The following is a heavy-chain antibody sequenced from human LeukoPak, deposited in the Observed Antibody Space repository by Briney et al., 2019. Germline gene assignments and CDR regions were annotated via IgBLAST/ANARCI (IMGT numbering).Heavy chain of an antibody. D-gene: IGHD2-2*01. Sequence: AGGSLRLSCTASGFAFDEHGMSWVRQVPGKGLEWVSGINWRGGSTGYADPLRGRFTISRDNAKHSMYLQMDSLRAEDTALYYCARAPITSPFYFDYWGQGTLVTVSS. CDR1: GFAFDEHG. CDR3: ARAPITSPFYFDY. J-gene: IGHJ4*02. V-gene: IGHV3-20*04. CDR2: INWRGGST.